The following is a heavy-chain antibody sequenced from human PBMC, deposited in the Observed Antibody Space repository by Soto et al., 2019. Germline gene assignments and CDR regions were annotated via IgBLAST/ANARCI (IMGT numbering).Heavy chain of an antibody. V-gene: IGHV4-30-4*01. J-gene: IGHJ6*02. CDR1: GGSISSGDYY. D-gene: IGHD3-10*01. CDR3: ARDAMARGFGMDV. CDR2: IYYSGSP. Sequence: SETLSLTCTVSGGSISSGDYYWSWIRQPPGKGLEWIGYIYYSGSPYYNPSVKSRVTISGDTSKNQFSLKPVSVTAADTAVYYRARDAMARGFGMDVWGQGTTVTVSS.